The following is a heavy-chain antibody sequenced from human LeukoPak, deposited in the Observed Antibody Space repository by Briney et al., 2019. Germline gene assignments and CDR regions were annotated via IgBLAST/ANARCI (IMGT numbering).Heavy chain of an antibody. Sequence: GGSLRLSCAASGFTFSSYSMNWVRQAPGKGLEWVSSISSSSTYIYYADSVKGRFTISRDNAQNSLYLQMNSLRAEDTAVYYCTRGSYGDYEYWGQGTLVTVSS. CDR1: GFTFSSYS. V-gene: IGHV3-21*01. CDR2: ISSSSTYI. CDR3: TRGSYGDYEY. D-gene: IGHD4-17*01. J-gene: IGHJ4*02.